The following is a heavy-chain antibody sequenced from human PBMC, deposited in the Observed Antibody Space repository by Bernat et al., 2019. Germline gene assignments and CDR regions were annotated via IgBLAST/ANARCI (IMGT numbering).Heavy chain of an antibody. CDR2: TDGGGGST. J-gene: IGHJ4*02. V-gene: IGHV3-23*01. D-gene: IGHD6-25*01. CDR3: AKPFFHTAAGLFDY. Sequence: EVQLLESGGGLVQPGGSLRLSCAASGFIFSTYAMSWVRQAPGKGLEWVSATDGGGGSTYYADSVKGRFTISRDNSKNTLYLQMNSLRAEDTAVYYCAKPFFHTAAGLFDYWGQGTLVTVSS. CDR1: GFIFSTYA.